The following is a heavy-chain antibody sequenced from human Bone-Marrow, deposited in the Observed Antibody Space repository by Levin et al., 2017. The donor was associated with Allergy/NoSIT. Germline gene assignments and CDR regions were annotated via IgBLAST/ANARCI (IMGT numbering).Heavy chain of an antibody. Sequence: PGGSLRLSCVASGFTFRNYGMHWVRQAPGKGLEWVAVIWYDGSNQDYADSVKGRFTISRDNSKNTVYLQMNSLRDEDTAMYYCATDWSRYFDNWGQGTLVTVSS. CDR1: GFTFRNYG. V-gene: IGHV3-33*01. J-gene: IGHJ4*02. CDR3: ATDWSRYFDN. CDR2: IWYDGSNQ.